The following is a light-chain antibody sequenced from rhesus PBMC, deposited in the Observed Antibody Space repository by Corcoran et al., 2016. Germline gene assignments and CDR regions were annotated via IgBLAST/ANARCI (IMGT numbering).Light chain of an antibody. CDR3: QHSFGTPFT. Sequence: DIQMTQSPSSLSASVGDRVTITCRASENVDNYLHWYQQKPGKAPKLLIYSASTLQSVVPSRFSGSGSGTEYTFTISSLQPEDVATYSGQHSFGTPFTFGPGTKLDIK. CDR2: SAS. V-gene: IGKV1-74*01. J-gene: IGKJ3*01. CDR1: ENVDNY.